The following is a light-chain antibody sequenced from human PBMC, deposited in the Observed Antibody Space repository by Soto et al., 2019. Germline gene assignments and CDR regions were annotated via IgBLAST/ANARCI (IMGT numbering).Light chain of an antibody. V-gene: IGLV2-14*01. CDR3: SSYTYSGTLVV. Sequence: QSALTQPASVSGSPGQSITISCTGTSNDVGGYHYVSWSQQYPGKAPNLIIYEISHRPSGVSNRFSGSKSGNTASLTISGLQAEDEADYYCSSYTYSGTLVVFGGGTQLTVL. J-gene: IGLJ3*02. CDR1: SNDVGGYHY. CDR2: EIS.